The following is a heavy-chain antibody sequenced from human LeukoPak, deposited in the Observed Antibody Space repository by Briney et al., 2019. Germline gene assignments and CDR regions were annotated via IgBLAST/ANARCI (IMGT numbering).Heavy chain of an antibody. J-gene: IGHJ4*02. Sequence: GGSLRLSCAASGFTVSSNYMSWVRQAPGKGLEWVSVIYSGGSTYYADSVKGRFTISRDNSKNTLYLQMNSLRAEDTAVYYCARGSYTMVRNFDYWGQGTLVTVSS. D-gene: IGHD3-10*01. V-gene: IGHV3-66*01. CDR2: IYSGGST. CDR1: GFTVSSNY. CDR3: ARGSYTMVRNFDY.